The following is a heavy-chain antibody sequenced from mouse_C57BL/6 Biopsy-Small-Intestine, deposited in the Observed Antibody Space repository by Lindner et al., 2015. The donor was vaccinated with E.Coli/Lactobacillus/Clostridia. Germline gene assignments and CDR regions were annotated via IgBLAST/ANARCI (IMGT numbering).Heavy chain of an antibody. Sequence: VQLQESGAELVKPGASVKLSCKASGYTFTSYWMHWVKQRPGQGLEWIGMIHPNSGSTNYNENFKSKATLTVDKSSSTAYMQLSSLTSEDSAVYYCARWDWDDAWFAYWGQGTLVTVSA. J-gene: IGHJ3*01. V-gene: IGHV1-64*01. CDR1: GYTFTSYW. CDR2: IHPNSGST. D-gene: IGHD4-1*01. CDR3: ARWDWDDAWFAY.